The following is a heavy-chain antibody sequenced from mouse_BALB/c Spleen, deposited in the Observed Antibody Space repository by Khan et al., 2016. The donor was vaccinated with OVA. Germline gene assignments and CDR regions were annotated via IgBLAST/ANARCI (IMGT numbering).Heavy chain of an antibody. CDR2: ISSGGDYT. D-gene: IGHD4-1*01. J-gene: IGHJ3*01. Sequence: EVKLLESGGDLVKPGGSLKLSCAASGFTFSSYSMSWVRQTPDKRLEWVASISSGGDYTYYPDSVKGRFTISRDNAKNTLYLQMSDLKSEDTAMYDCADHLTGSFANWGQGTLLTVSA. CDR1: GFTFSSYS. CDR3: ADHLTGSFAN. V-gene: IGHV5-6*01.